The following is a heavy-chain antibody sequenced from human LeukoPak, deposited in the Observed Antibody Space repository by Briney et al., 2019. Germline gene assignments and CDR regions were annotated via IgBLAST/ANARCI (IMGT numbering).Heavy chain of an antibody. J-gene: IGHJ6*02. CDR3: AGNNGMDV. Sequence: GGSLRLSCAASGFALSSHWMTWVRQVPGRGPEWVASVNRDGSETYYLDSVKGRFTISKDNAKNSLYLQMNSLRAEDTALYHCAGNNGMDVWGQGTTVIVSS. CDR2: VNRDGSET. V-gene: IGHV3-7*03. CDR1: GFALSSHW.